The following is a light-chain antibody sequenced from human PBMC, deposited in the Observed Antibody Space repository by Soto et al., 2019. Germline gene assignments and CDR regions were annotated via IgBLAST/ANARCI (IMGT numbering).Light chain of an antibody. V-gene: IGLV2-14*01. CDR2: EVS. J-gene: IGLJ2*01. CDR3: SSYTSSSTPYVV. CDR1: SSDVGGYNY. Sequence: QSVLTQPASVSGSPGQSITISCTGTSSDVGGYNYVSWYQQHPGKAPKLMICEVSNRPSGVSNRFSGSKSGNTASLTISGLQAEDEADYSCSSYTSSSTPYVVFGGGTKLTVL.